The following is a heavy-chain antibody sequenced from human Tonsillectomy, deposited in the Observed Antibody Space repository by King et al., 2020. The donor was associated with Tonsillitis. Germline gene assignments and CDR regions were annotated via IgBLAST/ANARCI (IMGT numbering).Heavy chain of an antibody. J-gene: IGHJ3*02. CDR1: GGTFSSYA. D-gene: IGHD3-22*01. CDR2: IIPIFGTA. CDR3: ARGYDSSGYYYENDAFDI. V-gene: IGHV1-69*12. Sequence: QLVQSGAEVKKPGSSVKVSCKASGGTFSSYAISWVRQAPGPGLEWMGGIIPIFGTANYAQKFQGRVTITADESTSTAYMELSSLRSEDTAVYYCARGYDSSGYYYENDAFDIWGQGTMVTVSS.